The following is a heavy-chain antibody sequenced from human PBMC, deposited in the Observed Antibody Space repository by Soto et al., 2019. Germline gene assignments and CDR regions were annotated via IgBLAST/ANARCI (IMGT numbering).Heavy chain of an antibody. CDR1: GYTFTSYY. CDR2: INPSGGST. D-gene: IGHD2-2*01. J-gene: IGHJ6*02. V-gene: IGHV1-46*01. CDR3: ARGVPADPDYYYYGMDV. Sequence: ASVKVSCKASGYTFTSYYMHWVRQAPGQGLEWMGIINPSGGSTSYAQKFQGRVTMTRDTSTSTVYMELSSLRSEDTAVYYCARGVPADPDYYYYGMDVWGQGTTVTVSS.